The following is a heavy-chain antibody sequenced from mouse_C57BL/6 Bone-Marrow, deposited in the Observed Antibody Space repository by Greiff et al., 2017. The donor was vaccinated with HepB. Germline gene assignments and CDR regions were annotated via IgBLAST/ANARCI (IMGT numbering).Heavy chain of an antibody. CDR2: IRNKANNHAT. CDR1: GFTFSDAW. Sequence: LQQSGGGLVQPGGSMKLSCAASGFTFSDAWMDWVRQSPEKGLEWVAEIRNKANNHATYYAVSVKGRFTISRDDSKSSVYLQMNSVRAEDTGIYYCTRESSYWYFDVWGTGTTVTVSS. J-gene: IGHJ1*03. V-gene: IGHV6-6*01. CDR3: TRESSYWYFDV. D-gene: IGHD1-1*01.